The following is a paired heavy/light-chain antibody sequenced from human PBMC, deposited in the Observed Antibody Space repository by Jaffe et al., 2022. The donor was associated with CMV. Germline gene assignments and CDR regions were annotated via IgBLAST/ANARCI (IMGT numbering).Light chain of an antibody. V-gene: IGKV3-20*01. CDR2: GAS. CDR3: QQYGTSPET. J-gene: IGKJ1*01. CDR1: QSVSSSF. Sequence: EIVLTQSPGTLSLSPGERATLSCRASQSVSSSFLAWYQQKPGQAPRLLIYGASNRATGIPDRFSGSGSGTDFTLSISRLEPEDFAVYSCQQYGTSPETFGQGTKVEI.
Heavy chain of an antibody. CDR1: GGSISSSSYY. Sequence: QLQLQESGPGLVKPSETLSLTCTVSGGSISSSSYYWGWIRQPSGKGLEWIGTIYYSGSTYYNPSLKSRVTISIDTSKNQFSLKLTSMTAADTAVYYCARNDRPYQTHLGYFDSWGQGTLVTVSS. V-gene: IGHV4-39*01. J-gene: IGHJ4*02. CDR2: IYYSGST. CDR3: ARNDRPYQTHLGYFDS. D-gene: IGHD1-1*01.